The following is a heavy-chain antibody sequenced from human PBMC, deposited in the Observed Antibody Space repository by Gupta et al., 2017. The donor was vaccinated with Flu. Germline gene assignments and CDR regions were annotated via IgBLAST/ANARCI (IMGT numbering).Heavy chain of an antibody. D-gene: IGHD2-15*01. CDR1: GGATSNINYY. V-gene: IGHV4-39*01. CDR2: IYYSGNT. Sequence: QLHLQESGPGLCWPSGTLSPTCTLSGGATSNINYYWGWIRQPPGKGLEWIGSIYYSGNTYYNPSLKSRVTISVDTSKNQFSLRLSSVTAADTAVYYCASASPLIALAYWGQGTLVTVSS. J-gene: IGHJ4*02. CDR3: ASASPLIALAY.